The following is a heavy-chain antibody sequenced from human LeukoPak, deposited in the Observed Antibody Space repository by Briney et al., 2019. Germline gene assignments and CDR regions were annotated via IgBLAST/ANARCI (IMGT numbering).Heavy chain of an antibody. CDR1: GFTFSSYS. J-gene: IGHJ4*02. Sequence: GGSLRLSCAASGFTFSSYSMNWVRQAPGKGLEWVSSISSSSSYIYYADSVKGRFTISRDNAKNPLYLQMNSLRAEDTAVYYCARGFRRYDSSGYSGEYYFDYWGQGTLVTVSS. D-gene: IGHD3-22*01. V-gene: IGHV3-21*01. CDR3: ARGFRRYDSSGYSGEYYFDY. CDR2: ISSSSSYI.